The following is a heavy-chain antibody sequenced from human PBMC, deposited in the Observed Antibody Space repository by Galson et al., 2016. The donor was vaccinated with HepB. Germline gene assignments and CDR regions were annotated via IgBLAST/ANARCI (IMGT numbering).Heavy chain of an antibody. CDR1: GASISSFY. D-gene: IGHD1-1*01. CDR2: GYYIEST. J-gene: IGHJ3*02. Sequence: TLSLTCSVSGASISSFYWSWIRQPPGKGLEWIGHGYYIESTTYNPSLKSRGTISVNTSTNQTSLNLTSATAADTAMYYWARITNGNTAHDAFDIWGQGTKVTVSS. V-gene: IGHV4-59*12. CDR3: ARITNGNTAHDAFDI.